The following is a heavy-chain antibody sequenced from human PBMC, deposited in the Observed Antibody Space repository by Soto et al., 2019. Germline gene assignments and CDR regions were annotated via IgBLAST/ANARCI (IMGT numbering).Heavy chain of an antibody. CDR3: AKNPDSYAWGIEGYRDY. CDR1: GFTFSSYG. V-gene: IGHV3-30*18. Sequence: QVQLVESGGWVVQAGRSLSVSCAASGFTFSSYGMKWVRQAPGKGLAWVAIMSYDGSATYYADSANGRFTISRDNSKSTLYLQLNSLRGEDTAVYYCAKNPDSYAWGIEGYRDYWGQGTLVTVSS. D-gene: IGHD3-16*01. CDR2: MSYDGSAT. J-gene: IGHJ4*02.